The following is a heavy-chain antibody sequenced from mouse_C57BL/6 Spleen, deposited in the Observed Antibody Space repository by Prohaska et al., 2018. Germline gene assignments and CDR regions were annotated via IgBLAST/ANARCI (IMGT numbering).Heavy chain of an antibody. CDR3: ARSSGNYRHWYYDI. CDR1: GYTLTTYG. D-gene: IGHD2-1*01. J-gene: IGHJ1*03. Sequence: QIQLVQSGPELKKPGETVKISCKASGYTLTTYGMSWVKQAPGKGLKRMGWINTYSGVPTYADDCKGRFAFSLETSASTAYLQMNNRKNEDTATDFCARSSGNYRHWYYDIWGTGTTVTVSS. V-gene: IGHV9-3*01. CDR2: INTYSGVP.